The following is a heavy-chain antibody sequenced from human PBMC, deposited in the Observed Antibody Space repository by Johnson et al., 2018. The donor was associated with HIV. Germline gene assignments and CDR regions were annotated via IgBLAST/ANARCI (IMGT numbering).Heavy chain of an antibody. J-gene: IGHJ3*02. V-gene: IGHV3-13*01. CDR1: EFAFSSYD. Sequence: VQLVESGGGLVQTGGSLRLSCAASEFAFSSYDMHWVRQAPGKGLEWVSSIGTAGDTSYSGSVKGRFTISRDNAKNSLNLQMNSLRAEDTALYYCAKDISPRYSSSDAFDIWGQGTMVTVSS. CDR3: AKDISPRYSSSDAFDI. D-gene: IGHD6-6*01. CDR2: IGTAGDT.